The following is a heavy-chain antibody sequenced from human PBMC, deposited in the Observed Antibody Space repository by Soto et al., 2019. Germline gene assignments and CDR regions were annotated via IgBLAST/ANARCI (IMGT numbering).Heavy chain of an antibody. J-gene: IGHJ6*02. V-gene: IGHV4-31*01. Sequence: QVQLQESGPGLVKPSQTLSLTCTVSGGSISSGDYYWSWIRQHPGKGVEWIGYVYYSGSTYYNPYLKSVVTISVDKSKHQFSLNLSSVTTADTAVYYCARDVLRCLEWHHYGMDVCVEVTTLTVSS. CDR2: VYYSGST. CDR1: GGSISSGDYY. D-gene: IGHD3-3*01. CDR3: ARDVLRCLEWHHYGMDV.